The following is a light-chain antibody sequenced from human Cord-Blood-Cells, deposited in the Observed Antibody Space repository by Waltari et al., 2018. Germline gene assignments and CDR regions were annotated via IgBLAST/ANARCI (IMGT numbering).Light chain of an antibody. J-gene: IGKJ1*01. CDR3: QQYNNWPRT. CDR2: GAS. CDR1: QSGSSN. V-gene: IGKV3-15*01. Sequence: EIVMKQSTATLSVSPGERATHSCRASQSGSSNLAWYQQKPGQAPGLLIYGASTRATGIPARFSGSGSGTEFTLTISSLQSEDFAVYYCQQYNNWPRTFGQGTKVEIK.